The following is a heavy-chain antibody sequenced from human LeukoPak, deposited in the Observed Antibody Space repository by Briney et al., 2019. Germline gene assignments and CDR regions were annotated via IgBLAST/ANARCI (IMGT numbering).Heavy chain of an antibody. V-gene: IGHV3-11*01. CDR3: TRDPRNLDY. Sequence: GGSLRLPCAVSGFTFSDTYMTWIRQAPGKGLESLSYISPSGTDISYADSVKGRFTISRDNAKNSLYLQMNSLRVEDTAVYYCTRDPRNLDYWGQGTLVTVSS. J-gene: IGHJ4*02. D-gene: IGHD1-14*01. CDR2: ISPSGTDI. CDR1: GFTFSDTY.